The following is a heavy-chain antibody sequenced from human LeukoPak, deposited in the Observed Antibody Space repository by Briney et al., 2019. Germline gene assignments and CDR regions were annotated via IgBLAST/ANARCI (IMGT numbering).Heavy chain of an antibody. CDR2: IFTSGSS. CDR1: GGSISSYY. V-gene: IGHV4-4*07. CDR3: ARAVGRIY. Sequence: SETLSLTCTVSGGSISSYYWSWIRQPAGKGLEWIGRIFTSGSSNYNPSLKSRVPLSVDTSKNQFSLKLSSLTAGDTAVNCCARAVGRIYWGQGTLVTVSS. J-gene: IGHJ4*02.